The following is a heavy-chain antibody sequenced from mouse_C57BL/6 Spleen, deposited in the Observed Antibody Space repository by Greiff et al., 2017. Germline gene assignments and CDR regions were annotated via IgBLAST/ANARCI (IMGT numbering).Heavy chain of an antibody. CDR2: MYPGGGYT. Sequence: VQLQQSGAELVRPGTSVKMSCKASGYTFTNYWIGWAKQRPGHGLEWIGDMYPGGGYTNYNEKFKGKATLTADKSSSTAYMQFSSLTSEDSAIYYCARSSYYSNYGAMDDWGQGTSVTVSS. D-gene: IGHD2-5*01. CDR1: GYTFTNYW. V-gene: IGHV1-63*01. J-gene: IGHJ4*01. CDR3: ARSSYYSNYGAMDD.